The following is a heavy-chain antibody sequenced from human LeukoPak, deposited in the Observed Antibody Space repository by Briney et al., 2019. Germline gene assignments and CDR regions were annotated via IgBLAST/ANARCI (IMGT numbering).Heavy chain of an antibody. V-gene: IGHV1-69*04. CDR3: ARDSAVYYDFWSGYYRRPLFDY. CDR1: GGTFSSYT. J-gene: IGHJ4*02. D-gene: IGHD3-3*01. CDR2: IIPILGIA. Sequence: GASVKVSCKASGGTFSSYTISWVRQAPGQGLEWMGRIIPILGIANYAQKFQGRVTITADKSTSTAYMELRSLRSDDTAVYYCARDSAVYYDFWSGYYRRPLFDYWGQGSLVTVSS.